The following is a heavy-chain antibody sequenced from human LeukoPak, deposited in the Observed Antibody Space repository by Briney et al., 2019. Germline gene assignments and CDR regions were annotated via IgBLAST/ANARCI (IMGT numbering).Heavy chain of an antibody. CDR2: INNSGST. CDR3: ARGPWWDCSSTSCYGGKPFDY. V-gene: IGHV4-34*01. Sequence: SETLSLTCAVYGGSFSGSNWSWIRQPPGKGLEWIGEINNSGSTNYNPSLKSRVTISVDTSKNQFSLKLSSVTAADTAVYYCARGPWWDCSSTSCYGGKPFDYWGQGTLVTVSS. D-gene: IGHD2-2*01. CDR1: GGSFSGSN. J-gene: IGHJ4*02.